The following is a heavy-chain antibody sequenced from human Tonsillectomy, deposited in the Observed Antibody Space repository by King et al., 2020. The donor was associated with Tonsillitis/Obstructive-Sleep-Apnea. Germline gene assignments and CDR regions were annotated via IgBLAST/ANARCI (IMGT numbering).Heavy chain of an antibody. V-gene: IGHV3-72*01. D-gene: IGHD3-9*01. J-gene: IGHJ6*03. CDR3: ARAGRGYDILTGYFPYYYYYMDV. CDR2: TRNKANSYTT. Sequence: VQLVESGGGLVQPGGSLRLSCAASGFTFSDHYMDWVRQAPGKGLEWVGRTRNKANSYTTEYAASVKGRFTISRDDSKNSLYRQMNSLKTEDTAVYYCARAGRGYDILTGYFPYYYYYMDVWGKGTTVTVSS. CDR1: GFTFSDHY.